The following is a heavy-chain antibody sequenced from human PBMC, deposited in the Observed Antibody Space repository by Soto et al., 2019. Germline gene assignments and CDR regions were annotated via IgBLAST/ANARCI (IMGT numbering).Heavy chain of an antibody. CDR3: ARGVIH. Sequence: QVQLQESGPGLVKPSPTLSLTCTVSGGSISSGGYYWSWSRQHPGKGLEWIGYIYYSGSTYYNPSRKSRVTRSGDTSKNQFYLKLSSVTAADTAVYYCARGVIHWGQGTLVTVSS. J-gene: IGHJ4*02. D-gene: IGHD2-21*01. V-gene: IGHV4-31*03. CDR2: IYYSGST. CDR1: GGSISSGGYY.